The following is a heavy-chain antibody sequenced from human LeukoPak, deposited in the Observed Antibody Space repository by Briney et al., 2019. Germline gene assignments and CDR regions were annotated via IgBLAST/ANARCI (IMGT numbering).Heavy chain of an antibody. Sequence: GGSLRLSSAASGFTFSSYSMNWVRQAPGKGLEWVSYISSSSSTIYYADSVKGRFTISRDNAKNSLYLQMNSLRAEDTAVYYCARDGYYYDSSGYYSIGYWGQGTLATVSS. J-gene: IGHJ4*02. CDR2: ISSSSSTI. CDR3: ARDGYYYDSSGYYSIGY. V-gene: IGHV3-48*01. D-gene: IGHD3-22*01. CDR1: GFTFSSYS.